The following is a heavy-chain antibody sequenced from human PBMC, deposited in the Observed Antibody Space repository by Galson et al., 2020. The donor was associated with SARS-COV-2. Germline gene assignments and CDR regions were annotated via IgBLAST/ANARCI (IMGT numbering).Heavy chain of an antibody. J-gene: IGHJ4*02. Sequence: GGSLRLSCAASGFRFSSYPMTWVRQAPGKGLEWVSSISPSGGRPDYADSVKGRFTISRDNSKNTVSLQMNSLRAEDTAVYYCAKSAVAGVFDSCGQGTLVTVSS. CDR1: GFRFSSYP. CDR3: AKSAVAGVFDS. D-gene: IGHD6-19*01. V-gene: IGHV3-23*01. CDR2: ISPSGGRP.